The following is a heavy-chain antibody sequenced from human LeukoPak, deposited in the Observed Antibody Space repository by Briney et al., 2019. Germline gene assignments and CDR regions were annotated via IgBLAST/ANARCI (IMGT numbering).Heavy chain of an antibody. CDR2: ISGSGGST. V-gene: IGHV3-23*01. J-gene: IGHJ5*02. Sequence: PGGSLRLSCAASGFTFSSYAMSWVRQAPGKGLEWVSAISGSGGSTYSADSVKGRFTISRDNSKNTLYLQLNSLRAEDTAVYYCAKDLTGTNWFDPWGQGTLVTVSS. CDR3: AKDLTGTNWFDP. D-gene: IGHD3-9*01. CDR1: GFTFSSYA.